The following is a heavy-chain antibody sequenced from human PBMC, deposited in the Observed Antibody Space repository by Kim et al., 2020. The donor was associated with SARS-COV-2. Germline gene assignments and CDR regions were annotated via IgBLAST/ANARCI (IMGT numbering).Heavy chain of an antibody. CDR3: AKETGYSSSWEFDY. J-gene: IGHJ4*02. Sequence: ADTVQGRFTIPRENGKNSMYLQMNSLRAEDTALYYCAKETGYSSSWEFDYWGQGTLVTVSS. V-gene: IGHV3-9*01. D-gene: IGHD6-13*01.